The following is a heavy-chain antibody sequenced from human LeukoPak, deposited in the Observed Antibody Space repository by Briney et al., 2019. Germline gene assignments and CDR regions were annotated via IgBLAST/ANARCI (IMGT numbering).Heavy chain of an antibody. Sequence: KSSETLSLTCTGTGGSISSYYWSWIRQPAGKGLEWIGRIYTSGSTNYNPSLKSRVTISVDKCKNQFSLKLSSVTAADTAVYYCARDLGASAFDIWGQGTMVTVSS. J-gene: IGHJ3*02. CDR1: GGSISSYY. V-gene: IGHV4-4*07. CDR3: ARDLGASAFDI. CDR2: IYTSGST. D-gene: IGHD1-26*01.